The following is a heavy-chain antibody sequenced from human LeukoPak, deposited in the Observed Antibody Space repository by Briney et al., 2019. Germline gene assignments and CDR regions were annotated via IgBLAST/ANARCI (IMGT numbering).Heavy chain of an antibody. D-gene: IGHD3-22*01. V-gene: IGHV3-30*18. J-gene: IGHJ4*02. CDR3: AKEIYYDSSAFFDY. Sequence: GGSLRLSCAASGYSFSSYGIHWGREAPGKGREWVAVIGYDGSNKYYADSVKGRFTISRDNSKNTLYLQMNSLRTEDTAVYFCAKEIYYDSSAFFDYWGQGTLVTVSA. CDR2: IGYDGSNK. CDR1: GYSFSSYG.